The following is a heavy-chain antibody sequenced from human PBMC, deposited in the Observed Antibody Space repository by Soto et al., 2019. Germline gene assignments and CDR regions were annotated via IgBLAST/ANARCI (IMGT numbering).Heavy chain of an antibody. CDR1: GFTFSRYA. Sequence: QVQLVESGGGVVQPGTSLRLSCATSGFTFSRYAMHWVRQAPGKGLEWVAIIWSDGSNVHYGDSVKGRFTISRDNSKNTLYLQMNDLRVEDTAVYSCARDCIDYGDSGGFDQWGQGTLVTVSS. CDR2: IWSDGSNV. V-gene: IGHV3-33*01. CDR3: ARDCIDYGDSGGFDQ. J-gene: IGHJ4*02. D-gene: IGHD4-17*01.